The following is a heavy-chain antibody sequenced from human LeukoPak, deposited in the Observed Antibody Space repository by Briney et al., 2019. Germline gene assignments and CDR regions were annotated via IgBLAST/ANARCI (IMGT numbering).Heavy chain of an antibody. CDR1: GYKFTDDY. Sequence: GSSVKVSCKASGYKFTDDYMHWVRQAPGQGLEFMGWINPDSGFTNYPQKFKGRVTMTRDTSISTAYLEVRSLTSDDTAVYYFSPTAEAYTSWWKVWGQGTLVTVSS. V-gene: IGHV1-2*02. D-gene: IGHD3-16*01. CDR3: SPTAEAYTSWWKV. J-gene: IGHJ4*02. CDR2: INPDSGFT.